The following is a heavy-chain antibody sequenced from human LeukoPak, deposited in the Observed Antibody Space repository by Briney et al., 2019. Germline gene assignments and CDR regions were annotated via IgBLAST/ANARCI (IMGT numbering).Heavy chain of an antibody. Sequence: GASLRLSCAASGFTFSSYSMNWVRQAPGKGLEWVSSISSSSSYIYYADSVKGRFTISRDNAKNSLYLQMNSLRAEDTAVYYCARDGVTMVRGVEYYYYGMDVWGQGTTVTVSS. CDR3: ARDGVTMVRGVEYYYYGMDV. CDR1: GFTFSSYS. D-gene: IGHD3-10*01. J-gene: IGHJ6*02. V-gene: IGHV3-21*01. CDR2: ISSSSSYI.